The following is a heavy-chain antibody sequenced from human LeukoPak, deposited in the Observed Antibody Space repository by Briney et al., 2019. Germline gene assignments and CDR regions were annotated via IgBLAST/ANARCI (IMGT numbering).Heavy chain of an antibody. Sequence: GGSLSLSCAASGFTLSSYWMSWVRQAPGKGLEWVAHIKRDGSQKYYLDSVKGRFTISRDNAKNSLYLQMNSLRVEDTAVYYCARLGLEVGGPNWFDPWGQGTLVTVSS. CDR3: ARLGLEVGGPNWFDP. CDR1: GFTLSSYW. CDR2: IKRDGSQK. J-gene: IGHJ5*02. D-gene: IGHD1-1*01. V-gene: IGHV3-7*01.